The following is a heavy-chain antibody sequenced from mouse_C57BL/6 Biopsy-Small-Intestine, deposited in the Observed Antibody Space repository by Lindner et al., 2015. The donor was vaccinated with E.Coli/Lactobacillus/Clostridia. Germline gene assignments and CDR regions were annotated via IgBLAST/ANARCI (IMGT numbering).Heavy chain of an antibody. V-gene: IGHV1-80*01. CDR1: GYAFSSYW. J-gene: IGHJ2*01. Sequence: VQLQESGAELVKPGASVKISCKASGYAFSSYWMNWVKQRPGKGLEWIGQIYPGDGDTNYNGKFKGKATLSADKSSSTAYVQLSSLTSEDSAVYFCARGVRGDFDYWGQGTTLTVSS. CDR3: ARGVRGDFDY. CDR2: IYPGDGDT.